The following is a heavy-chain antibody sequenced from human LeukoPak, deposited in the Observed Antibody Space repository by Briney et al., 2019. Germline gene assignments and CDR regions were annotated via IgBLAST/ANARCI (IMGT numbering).Heavy chain of an antibody. CDR1: GFTFSSHA. V-gene: IGHV3-30*04. Sequence: PGGSLRLSCAASGFTFSSHALHWVRQGPGKGLEWVAVIASDGRDKKYADSVKGRFTASRDNSENTLFLQMNSLRVEDTAVYFCARDRIAGSADYYFDSWGQGALVTVSS. J-gene: IGHJ4*02. CDR2: IASDGRDK. D-gene: IGHD2-21*01. CDR3: ARDRIAGSADYYFDS.